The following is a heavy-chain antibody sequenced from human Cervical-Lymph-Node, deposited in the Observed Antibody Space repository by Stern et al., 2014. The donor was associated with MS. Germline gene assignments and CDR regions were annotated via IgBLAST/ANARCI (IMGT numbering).Heavy chain of an antibody. J-gene: IGHJ4*02. Sequence: QVTLKESGPTLVKPTQTLTLTCTFSGFSFNTRGVGVGWSRQSPGKALEWLALIYYNNETRYSPSLRSRLTISRDTSKNQVVLTMANMDPVDTATYYFALDPQFWGQGGRVTVSS. V-gene: IGHV2-5*01. CDR1: GFSFNTRGVG. CDR3: ALDPQF. CDR2: IYYNNET.